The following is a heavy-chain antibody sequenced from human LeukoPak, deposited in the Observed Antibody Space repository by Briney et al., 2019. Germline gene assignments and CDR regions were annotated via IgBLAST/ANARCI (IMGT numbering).Heavy chain of an antibody. J-gene: IGHJ3*02. CDR3: ASAGGIAVAGNGDAFDI. CDR1: GGSFSGYY. Sequence: SETLSLTCAVYGGSFSGYYWSWIRQPPGKGLEWIGEINHSGSTNYNPSLKSRVTISVDTSKNQFSLKLSSVTAADTAVYYCASAGGIAVAGNGDAFDIWGQGTMVTVSS. D-gene: IGHD6-19*01. CDR2: INHSGST. V-gene: IGHV4-34*01.